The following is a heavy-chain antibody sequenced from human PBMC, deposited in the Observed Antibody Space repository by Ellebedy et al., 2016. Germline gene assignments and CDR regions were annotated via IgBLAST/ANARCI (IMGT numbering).Heavy chain of an antibody. CDR3: ARDGAVAGVYGMDV. Sequence: GESLKISCAAYEFTFSSYPMHWVRQAPGKGLEWVAVISDDGNNKYYADSVKGRFTISRDNSKNTRYLQMKSLRAEDTAVYYCARDGAVAGVYGMDVWGQGTTVTVSS. J-gene: IGHJ6*02. D-gene: IGHD6-19*01. CDR1: EFTFSSYP. V-gene: IGHV3-30-3*01. CDR2: ISDDGNNK.